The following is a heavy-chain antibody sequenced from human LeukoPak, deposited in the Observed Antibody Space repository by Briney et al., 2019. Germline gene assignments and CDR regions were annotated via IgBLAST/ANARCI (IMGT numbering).Heavy chain of an antibody. V-gene: IGHV3-7*03. CDR1: GFTFGNYW. Sequence: GGSLRLSCAVSGFTFGNYWMNWVRQAPGKGLEWLANIKEDGSEKNYVDSVKGRFTISRDNAKNSLYLQMNSLRVEDTATYYCAKASGNYHYTDLWGKGTTVTVSS. CDR3: AKASGNYHYTDL. J-gene: IGHJ6*03. CDR2: IKEDGSEK.